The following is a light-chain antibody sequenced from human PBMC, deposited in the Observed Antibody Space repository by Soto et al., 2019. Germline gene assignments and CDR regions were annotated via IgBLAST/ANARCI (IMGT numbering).Light chain of an antibody. CDR1: QGIRND. CDR3: LQDWKYPLT. V-gene: IGKV1-6*02. Sequence: AVQMTQSPSSLSASVGDRVTITCRASQGIRNDLGWYQQKPGKAPKLLIYAASSLQSGVPSRFSGSGSGPDFTFTISSLQPEDFATYFCLQDWKYPLTFGGGTRVEVK. CDR2: AAS. J-gene: IGKJ4*01.